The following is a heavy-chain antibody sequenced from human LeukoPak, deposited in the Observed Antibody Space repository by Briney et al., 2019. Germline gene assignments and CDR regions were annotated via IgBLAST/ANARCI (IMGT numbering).Heavy chain of an antibody. CDR1: GYSITSGYY. D-gene: IGHD6-19*01. Sequence: SETLSLTCAVSGYSITSGYYWRWIRQPPGKGLEWIGSIYHSGSTYYNPSLKSRVTISVDTSKNQFSLKLSSVTAADTAVYYCARVGLAVADYWGQGTLVTVSS. J-gene: IGHJ4*02. CDR2: IYHSGST. CDR3: ARVGLAVADY. V-gene: IGHV4-38-2*01.